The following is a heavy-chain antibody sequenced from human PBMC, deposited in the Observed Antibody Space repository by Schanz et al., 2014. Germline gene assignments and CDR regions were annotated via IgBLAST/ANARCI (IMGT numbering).Heavy chain of an antibody. CDR3: ARAGSSGWYSKFDY. V-gene: IGHV3-74*01. D-gene: IGHD6-19*01. J-gene: IGHJ4*02. CDR1: GFTFSSSW. CDR2: TSHDGSFT. Sequence: EVHLVESGGGLVQPGGSLRLSCAASGFTFSSSWMHWVRQAPGKGLVWVSRTSHDGSFTTFADSVKGRFTISRDNARNTLYLQMNSLRAEDTAVYYCARAGSSGWYSKFDYWGQGTLVTVSS.